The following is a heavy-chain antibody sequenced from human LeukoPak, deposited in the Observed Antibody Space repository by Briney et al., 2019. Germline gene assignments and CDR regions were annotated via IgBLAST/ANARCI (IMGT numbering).Heavy chain of an antibody. V-gene: IGHV3-23*01. Sequence: GGSLRLSCAASGFTFSIYAMTWVRQAPGKGLEWVSAINNGGGTTYHADSVKGRFTISRDNSKNTLSLQMNSLRAEDTAVYYCAKASDYCSSTRCVSHPVDIWGQGTLVTVSS. J-gene: IGHJ3*02. CDR3: AKASDYCSSTRCVSHPVDI. CDR1: GFTFSIYA. D-gene: IGHD2-2*01. CDR2: INNGGGTT.